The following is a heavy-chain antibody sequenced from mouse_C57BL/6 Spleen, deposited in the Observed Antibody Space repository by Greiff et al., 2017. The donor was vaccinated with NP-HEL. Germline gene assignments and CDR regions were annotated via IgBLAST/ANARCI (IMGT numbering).Heavy chain of an antibody. V-gene: IGHV1-50*01. CDR3: ARQLPYAMDY. D-gene: IGHD1-1*01. J-gene: IGHJ4*01. CDR1: GYTFTSYW. CDR2: IDPSDSYT. Sequence: VQLQQSGAELVKPGASVKLSCKASGYTFTSYWMQWVKQRPGQGLEWIGEIDPSDSYTNYNQKFKGKATLTVDTSSSTAYMQLSSLTSEDSAVYYCARQLPYAMDYWGQGTSVTVSS.